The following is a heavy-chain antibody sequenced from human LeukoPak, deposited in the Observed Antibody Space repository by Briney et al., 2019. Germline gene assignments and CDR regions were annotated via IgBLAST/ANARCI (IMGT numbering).Heavy chain of an antibody. V-gene: IGHV1-46*01. Sequence: ASVKVSCKASGYTFSNYYMHWVRQAPGQGLEWMGIINPSGGSTTNAQKFQGRVTMTRDTSTSTVYLGMSSLISEDTAVYYCAKVLVSIWYPTFDYWGQGTLVTVSS. CDR3: AKVLVSIWYPTFDY. J-gene: IGHJ4*02. CDR1: GYTFSNYY. CDR2: INPSGGST. D-gene: IGHD6-13*01.